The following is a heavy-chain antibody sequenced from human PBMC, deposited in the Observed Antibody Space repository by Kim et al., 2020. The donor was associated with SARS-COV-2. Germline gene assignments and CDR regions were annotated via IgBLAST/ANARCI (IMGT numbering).Heavy chain of an antibody. CDR3: AKEGSAAGDYYYYYGMDV. CDR1: GFTFSSYA. D-gene: IGHD6-13*01. Sequence: GGSLRLSCAASGFTFSSYAMSWVRQAPGKGLEWVSAISGSGGSTYYADSVKGRFTISRDNSKNTLYLQMNSLRAEDTAVYYCAKEGSAAGDYYYYYGMDVWGQGTTVTVSS. V-gene: IGHV3-23*01. CDR2: ISGSGGST. J-gene: IGHJ6*02.